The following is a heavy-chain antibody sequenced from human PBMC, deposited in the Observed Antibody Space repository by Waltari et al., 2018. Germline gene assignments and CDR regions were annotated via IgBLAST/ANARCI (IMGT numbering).Heavy chain of an antibody. D-gene: IGHD2-2*01. Sequence: GGSLRLSCAASGFTFSSYWMSWVRQAPGKGLEWVANIKQDGSEKYYVDSVKGRFTISRDNAKNSLYLQMNSLRAEDTAVYYCARDWSVVVPADPDYWGQGTLVTVSS. J-gene: IGHJ4*02. V-gene: IGHV3-7*01. CDR3: ARDWSVVVPADPDY. CDR2: IKQDGSEK. CDR1: GFTFSSYW.